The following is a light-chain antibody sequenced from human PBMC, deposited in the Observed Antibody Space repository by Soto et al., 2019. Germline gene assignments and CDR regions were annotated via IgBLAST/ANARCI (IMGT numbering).Light chain of an antibody. J-gene: IGKJ4*02. V-gene: IGKV3-20*01. Sequence: EIVLTQSPGTLSLSPGGRGTLSCRASQSVSSSYLAWYQHKPGQAPRLLIYGASSRATGIPDRFSGSGSGTDFTLTISRLEPEDIAVYYCQQYGSSPGTFDGGTKVDIK. CDR3: QQYGSSPGT. CDR1: QSVSSSY. CDR2: GAS.